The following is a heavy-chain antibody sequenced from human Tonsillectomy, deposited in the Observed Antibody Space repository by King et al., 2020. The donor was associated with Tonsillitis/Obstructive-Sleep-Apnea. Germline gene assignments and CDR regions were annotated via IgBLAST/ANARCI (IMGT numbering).Heavy chain of an antibody. Sequence: VQLVESGGDLVQPGGSLRLSCAVSGFTFSSYWMHWVRQAPGKGLVWVSRIKRDGSSTTYADSVKGRFTISRDNAKNTMYLQMNSLRAEDTAVYYCARTTVTTGRTIISPYYFDYWGQGTLVTVSS. V-gene: IGHV3-74*01. CDR2: IKRDGSST. D-gene: IGHD4-17*01. CDR3: ARTTVTTGRTIISPYYFDY. J-gene: IGHJ4*02. CDR1: GFTFSSYW.